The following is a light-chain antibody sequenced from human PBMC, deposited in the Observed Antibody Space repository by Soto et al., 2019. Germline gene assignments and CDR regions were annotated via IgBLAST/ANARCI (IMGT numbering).Light chain of an antibody. V-gene: IGKV3-11*01. J-gene: IGKJ3*01. CDR1: QSVSSY. CDR3: QQRSHWPPT. CDR2: DAS. Sequence: IVLTQSPATLSLSPGERATLSCRASQSVSSYLAWYQQKPGQAPRLLIYDASNRATGIPARFSGSGSGTDFTLTISSLEPDDFAVYYCQQRSHWPPTFGPGTKVDIK.